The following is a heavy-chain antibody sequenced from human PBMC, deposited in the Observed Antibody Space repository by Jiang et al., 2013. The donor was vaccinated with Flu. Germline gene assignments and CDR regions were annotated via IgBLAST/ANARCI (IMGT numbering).Heavy chain of an antibody. V-gene: IGHV3-23*01. CDR1: GFTFSSYA. D-gene: IGHD4-17*01. Sequence: VQLLESGGGLVQPGGSLRLSCAASGFTFSSYAMSWVRQAPGKGLEWVSAISGSGGSTYYADSVKGRFTISRDNSKNTLYLQMNSLRAEDTAVYYCAKAGFEDDYGDLSTDYYYYYGMDVWGKGTTVTVSS. CDR2: ISGSGGST. J-gene: IGHJ6*04. CDR3: AKAGFEDDYGDLSTDYYYYYGMDV.